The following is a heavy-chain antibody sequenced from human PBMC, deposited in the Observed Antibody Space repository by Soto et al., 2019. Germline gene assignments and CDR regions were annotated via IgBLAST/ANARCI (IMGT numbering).Heavy chain of an antibody. D-gene: IGHD6-19*01. CDR3: ARGSGSGWTDY. CDR2: ISYSGTT. Sequence: ETLSLTCTVSGGSVSSGGSYWSWIRQPPGKRLEWIGYISYSGTTNYNPSLKSRVTISVDTSRNHFSLRLSSVTAADTAVYYCARGSGSGWTDYWGQGTLVTVSS. V-gene: IGHV4-61*03. CDR1: GGSVSSGGSY. J-gene: IGHJ4*02.